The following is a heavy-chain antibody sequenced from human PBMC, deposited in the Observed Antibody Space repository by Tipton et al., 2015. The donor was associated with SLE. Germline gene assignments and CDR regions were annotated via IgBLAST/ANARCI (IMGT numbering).Heavy chain of an antibody. CDR2: INHSGST. CDR3: ARVDGYYRGDYFDY. Sequence: TLSLTCAVYGGSFSGYYWSWIRQPPGKGLGWIGEINHSGSTNYNPSLKSRVTISVDTSKNQFSLKLSSVTAADTAVYYCARVDGYYRGDYFDYWGQGTLVTVSS. V-gene: IGHV4-34*01. CDR1: GGSFSGYY. J-gene: IGHJ4*02. D-gene: IGHD5-24*01.